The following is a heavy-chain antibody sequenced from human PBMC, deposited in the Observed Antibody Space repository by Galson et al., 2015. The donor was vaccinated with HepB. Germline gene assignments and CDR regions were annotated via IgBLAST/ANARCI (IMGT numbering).Heavy chain of an antibody. CDR3: ARQRIAAAGFDY. Sequence: ETLSLTCTVSGGSISSSSYYWGWIRQPPGKGLEWIGSIYYSGSTYYNPSLKSRVTISVDTSKNQFSLKLSSVTAADTTVYYCARQRIAAAGFDYWGQGTLVTVSS. D-gene: IGHD6-13*01. J-gene: IGHJ4*02. V-gene: IGHV4-39*01. CDR1: GGSISSSSYY. CDR2: IYYSGST.